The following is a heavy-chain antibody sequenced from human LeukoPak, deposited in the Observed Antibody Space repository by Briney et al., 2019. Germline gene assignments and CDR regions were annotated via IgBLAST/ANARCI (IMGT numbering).Heavy chain of an antibody. V-gene: IGHV1-69*13. Sequence: SVKVSCKASGGSFSSYAINWVRQAPGQGLEWMGGIITMFGTPNVAQKFQGRVTFTADESTDTTYMDLNSLTSLDTGVYYCARASRIAMMVVGRGGDAFDIWGQGTMVTVSS. D-gene: IGHD3-22*01. CDR3: ARASRIAMMVVGRGGDAFDI. CDR1: GGSFSSYA. J-gene: IGHJ3*02. CDR2: IITMFGTP.